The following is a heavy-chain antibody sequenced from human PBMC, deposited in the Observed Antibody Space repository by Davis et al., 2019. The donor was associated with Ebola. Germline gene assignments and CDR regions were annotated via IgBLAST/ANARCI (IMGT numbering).Heavy chain of an antibody. D-gene: IGHD3-10*01. CDR3: ARDADFGPYGMDV. V-gene: IGHV4-59*01. J-gene: IGHJ6*02. CDR2: IYYSGST. CDR1: GGSISSYY. Sequence: PSETLSLTCTVSGGSISSYYWSWIRQPPGKGLEWIGYIYYSGSTNYNPSLKSRVTISVDTSKNQFSLKLSSVTAADTAVYYCARDADFGPYGMDVWGQGTTVTVSS.